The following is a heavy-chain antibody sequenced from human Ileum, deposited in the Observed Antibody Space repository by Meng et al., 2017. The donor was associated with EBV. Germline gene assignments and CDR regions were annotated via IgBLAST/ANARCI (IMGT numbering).Heavy chain of an antibody. CDR1: GYTFRSHA. Sequence: VRLVQPGSGLGKLGASVKVSCKASGYTFRSHAMSWVRQAPGQGLEWMGWINSNTGNSTYAQGFTGRFVFSLDTSVSTAYLHINSLKTEDTAVYYCAREVGQGWYYFDYWGQGTLVTVSS. CDR2: INSNTGNS. D-gene: IGHD6-19*01. J-gene: IGHJ4*02. V-gene: IGHV7-4-1*02. CDR3: AREVGQGWYYFDY.